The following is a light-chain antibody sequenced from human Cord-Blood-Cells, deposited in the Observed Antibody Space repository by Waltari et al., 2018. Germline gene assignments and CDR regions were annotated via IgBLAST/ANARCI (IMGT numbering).Light chain of an antibody. CDR1: SSDVGGYNY. CDR3: NSYTSSSTYV. V-gene: IGLV2-14*01. Sequence: QSALTQPASVSGSPGQSITISSTGTSSDVGGYNYVSWYQQHPGKAPKLMIYDVSKRPLVFSIRFSRSRSGNTASLTISGLQAENEADYYCNSYTSSSTYVFGTGTKVTVL. J-gene: IGLJ1*01. CDR2: DVS.